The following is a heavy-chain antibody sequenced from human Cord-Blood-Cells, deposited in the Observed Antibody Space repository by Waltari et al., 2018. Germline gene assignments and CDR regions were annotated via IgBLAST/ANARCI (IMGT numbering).Heavy chain of an antibody. V-gene: IGHV3-15*01. J-gene: IGHJ4*02. CDR3: TTVIAAAGKDW. CDR1: GFTFSNAW. Sequence: EVQLVESGGGLVKPGGSLRLSCAASGFTFSNAWMSWVRQAPGKGLEWVGRIKRKTDGGTTDYAAPVKGRFTISRDDSKNTLYLQMNSLKTEDTAVYYCTTVIAAAGKDWWGQGTLVTVSS. CDR2: IKRKTDGGTT. D-gene: IGHD6-13*01.